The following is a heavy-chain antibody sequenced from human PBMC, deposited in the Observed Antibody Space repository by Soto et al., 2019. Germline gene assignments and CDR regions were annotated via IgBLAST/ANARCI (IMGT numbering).Heavy chain of an antibody. Sequence: KTSETLSLTCTVSGGSISSYYWSWIRQPPGKGLEWIGYIYYSGSTNYNPSLKSRVTISVDTSKNQFSLKLSSVTAADTAVYYCARHLPCSGGSCYSGFDYWGRGTLVTVSS. V-gene: IGHV4-59*08. CDR3: ARHLPCSGGSCYSGFDY. J-gene: IGHJ4*02. D-gene: IGHD2-15*01. CDR2: IYYSGST. CDR1: GGSISSYY.